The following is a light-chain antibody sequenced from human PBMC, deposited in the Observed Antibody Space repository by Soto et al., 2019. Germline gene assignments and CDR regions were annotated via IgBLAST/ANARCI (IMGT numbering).Light chain of an antibody. CDR3: QQSYSTPWT. V-gene: IGKV1-39*01. J-gene: IGKJ1*01. CDR1: QSISSY. CDR2: AAS. Sequence: DIQMTQSPSSLCASVGDRVAITCRASQSISSYLNWYQQKPVKAPKLLIYAASSLQSGVPSRFSGSGSGTDFTLTISSLQPEDFATYYCQQSYSTPWTFGQGTKVDIK.